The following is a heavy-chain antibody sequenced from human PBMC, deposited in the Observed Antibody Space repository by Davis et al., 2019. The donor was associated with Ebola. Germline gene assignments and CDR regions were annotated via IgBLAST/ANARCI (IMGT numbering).Heavy chain of an antibody. J-gene: IGHJ6*02. D-gene: IGHD5-24*01. CDR2: IYYSGST. CDR1: GGPVSSGGYY. V-gene: IGHV4-61*08. Sequence: MPSETLSLTCTVSGGPVSSGGYYWNWIRQPPGKGLEWIGYIYYSGSTDYSPSLRGRVTISLDTSKNHFSLRLSSVTAADTAVYYCARGGRDGYNYYYYYYGMDVWGQGTTVTVSS. CDR3: ARGGRDGYNYYYYYYGMDV.